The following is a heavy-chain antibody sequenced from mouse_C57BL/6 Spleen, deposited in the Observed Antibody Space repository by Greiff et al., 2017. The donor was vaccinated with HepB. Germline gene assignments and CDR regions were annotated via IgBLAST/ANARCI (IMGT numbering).Heavy chain of an antibody. Sequence: EVQGVESGPELVKPGDSVKISCKASGYSFTGYFMNWVMQSHGKSLEWIGRINPYNGDTFYNQKFKGKATLTVDKSSSTAHMELRSLTSEDSAVYYCATPLYGSSYLFAYWGQGTLVTVSA. D-gene: IGHD1-1*01. J-gene: IGHJ3*01. CDR1: GYSFTGYF. CDR3: ATPLYGSSYLFAY. V-gene: IGHV1-20*01. CDR2: INPYNGDT.